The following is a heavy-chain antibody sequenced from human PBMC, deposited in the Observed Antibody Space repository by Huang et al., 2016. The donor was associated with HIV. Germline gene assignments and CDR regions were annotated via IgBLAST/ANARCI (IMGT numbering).Heavy chain of an antibody. J-gene: IGHJ5*02. V-gene: IGHV4-59*02. CDR3: VRDQGRLAVGGIDNWFDP. D-gene: IGHD6-19*01. CDR2: VYDSGTT. Sequence: QVRLQESGPGLVKPSETLSLSCTVSGDSVSSHYWGWIRHPPGKGLEWIGTVYDSGTTKYNPRLKGRITISGDTSKNGFSLNITSVSAADTAMYFCVRDQGRLAVGGIDNWFDPWGQGALVTVSS. CDR1: GDSVSSHY.